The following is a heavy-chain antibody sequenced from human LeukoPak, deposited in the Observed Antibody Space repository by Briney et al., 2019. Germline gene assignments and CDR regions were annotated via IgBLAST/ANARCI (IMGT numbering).Heavy chain of an antibody. Sequence: GGSLRLSCAASGFTFSSYWLHWVRQAPGKGLEWVAVISYDGSNKYYADSVKGRFTISRDNSKNTLYLQMNSLRAEDTAVYYCAKDGNIPFDYWGQGTLVTVSS. J-gene: IGHJ4*02. D-gene: IGHD2/OR15-2a*01. CDR1: GFTFSSYW. CDR2: ISYDGSNK. CDR3: AKDGNIPFDY. V-gene: IGHV3-30*18.